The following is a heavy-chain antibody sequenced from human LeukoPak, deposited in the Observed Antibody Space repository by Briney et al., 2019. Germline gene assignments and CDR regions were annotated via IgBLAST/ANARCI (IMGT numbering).Heavy chain of an antibody. D-gene: IGHD2-8*01. CDR2: ISYDGSNK. CDR3: ARDRSGDIVLMVYTPNWFDP. V-gene: IGHV3-30*04. CDR1: GFTFSSYA. Sequence: GGSLRLSCAASGFTFSSYAMHWVRQAPGKGLEWVAVISYDGSNKYYADSVKGRFTISRDNSKNTLYLQMNSLRAEDTAVYYCARDRSGDIVLMVYTPNWFDPWGQGTLVTVSS. J-gene: IGHJ5*02.